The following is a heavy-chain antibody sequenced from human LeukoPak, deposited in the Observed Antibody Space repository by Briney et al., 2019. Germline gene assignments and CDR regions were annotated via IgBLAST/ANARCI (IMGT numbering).Heavy chain of an antibody. CDR2: IIPILGIA. D-gene: IGHD5-24*01. CDR1: GGTFSSYA. J-gene: IGHJ3*02. CDR3: TVIEMATKGGAFDI. V-gene: IGHV1-69*04. Sequence: SVNVSCKASGGTFSSYAISWVRQAPGQGLEWMGRIIPILGIANYAQKFQGRVTITADKSTSTAYMELSSLRSEDTAVYYCTVIEMATKGGAFDIWGQGTMVTVSS.